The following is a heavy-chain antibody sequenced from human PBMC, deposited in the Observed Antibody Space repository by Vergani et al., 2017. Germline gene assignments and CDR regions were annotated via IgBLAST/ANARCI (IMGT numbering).Heavy chain of an antibody. CDR2: ISGSGGST. V-gene: IGHV3-23*01. CDR3: ATSYQLLSAFDI. CDR1: GFTFSSYA. J-gene: IGHJ3*02. Sequence: EVQLLESGGGLVQPGGSLRLSCAASGFTFSSYAMSWVRQAPGKGLEWVSAISGSGGSTYYADSVKGRFTISRDNSKNTLYLQMNSLIAEDTAVHYCATSYQLLSAFDIWGQGTMVTVSS. D-gene: IGHD2-2*01.